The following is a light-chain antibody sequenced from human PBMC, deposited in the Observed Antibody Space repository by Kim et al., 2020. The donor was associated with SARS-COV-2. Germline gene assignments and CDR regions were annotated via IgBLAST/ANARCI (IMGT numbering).Light chain of an antibody. CDR2: QDN. CDR1: KLGNKY. J-gene: IGLJ3*02. V-gene: IGLV3-1*01. CDR3: QSWDSSTVV. Sequence: SVSPGQTANVTCSGDKLGNKYACWYQQRPGQAPVLVIYQDNRRPSGIPERFSGSNSGNTATLTISGTQTMDEADYYCQSWDSSTVVFGGGTRLTVL.